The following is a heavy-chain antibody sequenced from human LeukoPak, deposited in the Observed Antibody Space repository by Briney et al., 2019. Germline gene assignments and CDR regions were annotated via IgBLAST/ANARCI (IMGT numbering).Heavy chain of an antibody. V-gene: IGHV1-46*01. CDR1: GYTFTSYY. D-gene: IGHD3-16*02. CDR2: INPSGGST. J-gene: IGHJ4*02. CDR3: ACELSNREDFDY. Sequence: ASVKVSCKASGYTFTSYYMHWVRQAPGQGLEWMGIINPSGGSTSYAQKFQGRVTMTRDTSTSTVYMELSSLRSEDTAVYYCACELSNREDFDYWGQGTLVTVSS.